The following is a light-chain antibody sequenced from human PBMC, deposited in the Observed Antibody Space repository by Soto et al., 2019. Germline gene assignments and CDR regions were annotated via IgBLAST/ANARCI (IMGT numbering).Light chain of an antibody. CDR3: QQYNNWPSWT. V-gene: IGKV3D-15*01. CDR2: GAS. J-gene: IGKJ1*01. CDR1: QSVSIE. Sequence: IVMTQSPATGPLSPGERVTLSCRASQSVSIELAWYQQKPGQAPRLLIYGASSRATGIPERFSGSVSGTEFTLTISSLQPEDFAVYYGQQYNNWPSWTFGQGTKVDIK.